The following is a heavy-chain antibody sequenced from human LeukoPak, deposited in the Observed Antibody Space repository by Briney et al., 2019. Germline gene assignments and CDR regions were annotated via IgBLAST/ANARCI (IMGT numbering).Heavy chain of an antibody. D-gene: IGHD3-3*01. CDR3: ARGARITIFGVVNMGWFDP. J-gene: IGHJ5*02. CDR2: INPNSGGT. Sequence: ASVKVSCKASGYTFTSYAMNWVRQAPGQGLEWMGWINPNSGGTNYAQKFQGRVTMTRDTSISTAYMELSRLRSDDTAVYYCARGARITIFGVVNMGWFDPWGQGTLVTVSS. CDR1: GYTFTSYA. V-gene: IGHV1-2*02.